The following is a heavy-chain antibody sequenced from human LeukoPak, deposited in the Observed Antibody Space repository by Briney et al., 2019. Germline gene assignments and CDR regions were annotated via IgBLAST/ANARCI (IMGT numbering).Heavy chain of an antibody. CDR3: ARDSSGWYRVGGHFDY. D-gene: IGHD6-19*01. CDR1: GGTFSSYA. Sequence: ASVKVSCKASGGTFSSYAISWVRQAPGQGLEWMGRIIPILGIANYAQKFQGRVTITADKSTSTAYMELSSLRSEDTAVYYCARDSSGWYRVGGHFDYWGQGTLVTVSS. CDR2: IIPILGIA. V-gene: IGHV1-69*04. J-gene: IGHJ4*02.